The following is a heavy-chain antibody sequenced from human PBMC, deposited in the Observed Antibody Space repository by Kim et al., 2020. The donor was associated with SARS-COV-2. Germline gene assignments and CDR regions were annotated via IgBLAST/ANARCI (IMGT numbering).Heavy chain of an antibody. V-gene: IGHV3-11*06. CDR2: ISSSSSYT. CDR3: ARGPRPLHGIVGGGHDY. Sequence: GGSLRLSCAASGFTFSDYYMSWIRQAPGKGLEWVSYISSSSSYTNYADSVKGRFTISRDNAKNSLYLQMNSLRAEDTAVYYCARGPRPLHGIVGGGHDYWGQGTLVTVSS. J-gene: IGHJ4*02. CDR1: GFTFSDYY. D-gene: IGHD1-26*01.